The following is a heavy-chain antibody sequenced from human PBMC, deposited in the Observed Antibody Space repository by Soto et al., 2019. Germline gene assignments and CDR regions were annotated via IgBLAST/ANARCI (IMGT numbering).Heavy chain of an antibody. J-gene: IGHJ5*02. Sequence: HPGGSLRLSCAASGFTFSNYAMHWVRQAPGKGLEWVSRISNDGTGTTYADSVQGRFTVSRDNSKTTVYLQMNRLRAEDTAVYFCVRDQDSRGYSVFNLWGQGTQVTVSS. CDR1: GFTFSNYA. CDR3: VRDQDSRGYSVFNL. V-gene: IGHV3-74*01. D-gene: IGHD3-22*01. CDR2: ISNDGTGT.